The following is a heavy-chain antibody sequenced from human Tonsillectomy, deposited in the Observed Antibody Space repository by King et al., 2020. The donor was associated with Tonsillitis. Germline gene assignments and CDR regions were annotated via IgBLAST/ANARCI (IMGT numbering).Heavy chain of an antibody. D-gene: IGHD5-12*01. CDR2: IRDDGNYE. V-gene: IGHV3-30*02. CDR3: AKASMGYGGAFDS. Sequence: QVQLVESGGGVVQPGGSLGLSCAASGFTFSTYGMHWVRQAPGKGLEWVAFIRDDGNYEYYAASVKGRFTIYRDNSKNTLYLQMNTLRAEDTAVFYWAKASMGYGGAFDSWGQGTLVTVS. CDR1: GFTFSTYG. J-gene: IGHJ4*02.